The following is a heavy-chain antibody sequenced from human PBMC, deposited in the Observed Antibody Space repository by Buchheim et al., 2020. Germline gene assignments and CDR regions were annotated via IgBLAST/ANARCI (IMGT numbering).Heavy chain of an antibody. CDR3: ARETLGYCSGGSCYSQGRNFDY. CDR1: GGSISSGGYY. V-gene: IGHV4-31*03. Sequence: QVQLQESGPGLVKPSQTLSLTCTVSGGSISSGGYYWSWIRQHPGKGLEWIGYIYYSGSTYYNPSLKSRVTISVDTSKNKFSLKLSSVTAADTAVDYCARETLGYCSGGSCYSQGRNFDYWGQGTL. J-gene: IGHJ4*02. D-gene: IGHD2-15*01. CDR2: IYYSGST.